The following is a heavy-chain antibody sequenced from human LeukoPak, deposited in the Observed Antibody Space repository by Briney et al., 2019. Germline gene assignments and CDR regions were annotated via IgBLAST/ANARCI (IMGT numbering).Heavy chain of an antibody. CDR2: IYDSGST. J-gene: IGHJ6*03. CDR3: ARQISRFLGWSAPFYMDV. V-gene: IGHV4-59*01. CDR1: DGSISGDY. D-gene: IGHD3-3*01. Sequence: SETLSLTCTVSDGSISGDYWSCIRQPPGQGLEWSGYIYDSGSTNYNPSLKRRVTISVDTSKNHFSLSMSSVTAADTAVYYCARQISRFLGWSAPFYMDVWGKGTTVTVSS.